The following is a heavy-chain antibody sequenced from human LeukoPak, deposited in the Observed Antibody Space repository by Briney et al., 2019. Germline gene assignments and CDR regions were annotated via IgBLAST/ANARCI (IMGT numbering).Heavy chain of an antibody. CDR2: INHSGST. CDR3: ARGVYYCTIRQSNWVDP. J-gene: IGHJ5*02. Sequence: SETLSLTCAVYGGFFSRYYWSWIRQPPGKGLEWVGEINHSGSTNYNPSLKSQVPISVDTSKNQFSLKLSSVTASDTAVYYCARGVYYCTIRQSNWVDPWGQGTLVTVSS. D-gene: IGHD3-10*01. CDR1: GGFFSRYY. V-gene: IGHV4-34*01.